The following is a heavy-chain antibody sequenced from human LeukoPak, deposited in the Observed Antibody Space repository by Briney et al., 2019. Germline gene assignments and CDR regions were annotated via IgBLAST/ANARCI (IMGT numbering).Heavy chain of an antibody. CDR3: ARGGAMIRGVFDY. CDR2: IYSGGST. J-gene: IGHJ4*02. D-gene: IGHD3-10*01. CDR1: GFTVSSNY. Sequence: GGSLRLSCIASGFTVSSNYMTWVRQAPGKGLEWVSIIYSGGSTYYADSVKGRFTISRDNSKNTLYLQMNSLRAEDTAVYYCARGGAMIRGVFDYWGQGTLVTVSS. V-gene: IGHV3-66*01.